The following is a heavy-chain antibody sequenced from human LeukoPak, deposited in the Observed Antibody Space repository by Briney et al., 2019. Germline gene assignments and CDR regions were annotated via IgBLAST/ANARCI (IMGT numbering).Heavy chain of an antibody. CDR2: ISWNSGSI. J-gene: IGHJ4*02. CDR1: GFTFDDYA. CDR3: ARDRGYDSGWSFFDY. V-gene: IGHV3-9*01. D-gene: IGHD6-19*01. Sequence: PGGSLRLSFAASGFTFDDYAMHWVRQAPGKGLEWVSGISWNSGSIGYADSVKGRFTISRDNSKNTVYLQMNNMRPEDTAVYYCARDRGYDSGWSFFDYWGQGTLVTVSS.